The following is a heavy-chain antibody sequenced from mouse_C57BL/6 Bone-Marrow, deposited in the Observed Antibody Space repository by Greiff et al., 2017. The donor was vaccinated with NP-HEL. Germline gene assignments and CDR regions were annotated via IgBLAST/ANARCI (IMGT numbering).Heavy chain of an antibody. CDR3: ASTGIYYGNCWFAC. CDR2: IDPNSGGT. V-gene: IGHV1-72*01. J-gene: IGHJ3*01. D-gene: IGHD2-1*01. CDR1: GYTFTSYW. Sequence: QVQLQQPGAELVKPGASVKLSCKASGYTFTSYWMHWVKQRPGRGREWIGRIDPNSGGTKKNEKFKSKATLTGDKPSSIAYMKLSSLTSEDSAVYYCASTGIYYGNCWFACWGQGTLVTVSA.